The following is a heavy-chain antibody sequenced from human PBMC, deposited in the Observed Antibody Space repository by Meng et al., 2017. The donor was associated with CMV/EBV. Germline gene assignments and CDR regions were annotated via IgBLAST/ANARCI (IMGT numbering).Heavy chain of an antibody. J-gene: IGHJ4*02. Sequence: GESLKISCKASGYTFTSYYMHWVRQAPGQGLEWMGIINPSGGSTSYAQKFQGRVTMTRDASTSTVYMELSSLRSEDTAVYYCARVPHSSHDSSGSLGYWGQGTLVTVSS. D-gene: IGHD3-22*01. V-gene: IGHV1-46*01. CDR3: ARVPHSSHDSSGSLGY. CDR1: GYTFTSYY. CDR2: INPSGGST.